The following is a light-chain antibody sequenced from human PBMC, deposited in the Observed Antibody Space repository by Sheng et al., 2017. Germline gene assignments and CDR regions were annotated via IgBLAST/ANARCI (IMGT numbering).Light chain of an antibody. CDR2: DAS. V-gene: IGKV3-11*01. J-gene: IGKJ4*01. CDR1: QSVNSY. CDR3: QQRTTWPILT. Sequence: EIVLTQSPATLSLSPGERATLSCRASQSVNSYVAWYQHKPGQAPRILIFDASNRASGTPARFSGSGSGTDFTLTISSLEPEDFAVYYCQQRTTWPILTFGGGTKVEIK.